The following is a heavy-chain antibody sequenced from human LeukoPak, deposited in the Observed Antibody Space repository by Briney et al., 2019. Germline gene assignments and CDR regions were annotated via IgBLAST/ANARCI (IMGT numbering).Heavy chain of an antibody. Sequence: GGSLRLSCAGSGFTFSDYYMSWIRQAPGKGLEWVSDLSSRGDIISYADSVKGRFTISSDNAKNSLYLQINSLRAEDTAVYYCARETVAGTFDYWGQGTLVTVSS. J-gene: IGHJ4*02. V-gene: IGHV3-11*01. CDR2: LSSRGDII. CDR1: GFTFSDYY. D-gene: IGHD6-19*01. CDR3: ARETVAGTFDY.